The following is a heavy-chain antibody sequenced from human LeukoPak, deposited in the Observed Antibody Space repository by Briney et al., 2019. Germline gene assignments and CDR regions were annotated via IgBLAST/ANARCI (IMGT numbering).Heavy chain of an antibody. D-gene: IGHD1-26*01. V-gene: IGHV3-30-3*01. CDR1: GFTFSTYA. CDR2: ISYDGTNK. CDR3: ARVHSGSYYHYGMDV. Sequence: GGSLRLSCAASGFTFSTYAMHWVRQAPGKGLEWVAVISYDGTNKYYAESVKGRFTISRDNSKNTLYLQMNSLRAEDTAVYYCARVHSGSYYHYGMDVWGQGTTVTVSS. J-gene: IGHJ6*02.